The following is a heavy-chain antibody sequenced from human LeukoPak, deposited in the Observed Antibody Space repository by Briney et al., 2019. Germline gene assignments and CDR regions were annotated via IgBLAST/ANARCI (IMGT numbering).Heavy chain of an antibody. Sequence: GGSLRLSCAASGFTFRSYAMHWVRQAPGKGLEWVAVISYDGSNKYYADSVKGRFTISRDNSKNTLYLQMNSLRAEDTAVYYCARDFPPVYYYGSGSFVGGQGTLVTVSS. V-gene: IGHV3-30-3*01. CDR3: ARDFPPVYYYGSGSFV. D-gene: IGHD3-10*01. J-gene: IGHJ4*02. CDR1: GFTFRSYA. CDR2: ISYDGSNK.